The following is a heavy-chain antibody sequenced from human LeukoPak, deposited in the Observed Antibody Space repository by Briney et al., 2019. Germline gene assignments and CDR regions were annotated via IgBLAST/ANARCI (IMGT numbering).Heavy chain of an antibody. D-gene: IGHD2-15*01. Sequence: ETLSLTCTVSGGSISSYYWSWIRQPPGKGLEWIGYIYYSGSTNYNPSLKSRVTISVDTSKNQFSLKLSSVTAADTAVYYCARRRLRGRGNWFDPWGQGTLVTVSS. CDR2: IYYSGST. CDR3: ARRRLRGRGNWFDP. V-gene: IGHV4-59*08. CDR1: GGSISSYY. J-gene: IGHJ5*02.